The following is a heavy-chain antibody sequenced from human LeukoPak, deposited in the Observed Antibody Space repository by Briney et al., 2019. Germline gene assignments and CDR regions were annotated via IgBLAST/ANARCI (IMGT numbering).Heavy chain of an antibody. CDR2: IIPMFGTA. Sequence: ASVKVSCKASGGTFSSYAIRWVRQAPGQGLEWMGGIIPMFGTADYAQKLQGRVTITADTSTDTAYMELSSLRSEDTAVYYCATKVYGQPPFLYDAFDIWGQGTMVTVSS. J-gene: IGHJ3*02. CDR1: GGTFSSYA. D-gene: IGHD5/OR15-5a*01. V-gene: IGHV1-69*06. CDR3: ATKVYGQPPFLYDAFDI.